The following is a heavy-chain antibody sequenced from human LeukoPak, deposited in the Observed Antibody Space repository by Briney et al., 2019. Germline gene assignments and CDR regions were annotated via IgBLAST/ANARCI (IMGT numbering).Heavy chain of an antibody. J-gene: IGHJ4*02. Sequence: ALVKVSCKASGYTFTGYYMHWVRQAPGQGLEWIGWINPNSGGTNYAQKFQGRVTMTRDTSISTAYMELSRLRSDDTAVYYCARGCSSTSCYNFDYWGQGTLVTVSS. V-gene: IGHV1-2*02. CDR1: GYTFTGYY. D-gene: IGHD2-2*02. CDR3: ARGCSSTSCYNFDY. CDR2: INPNSGGT.